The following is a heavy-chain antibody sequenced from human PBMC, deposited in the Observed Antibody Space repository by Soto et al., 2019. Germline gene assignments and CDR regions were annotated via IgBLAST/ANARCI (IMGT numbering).Heavy chain of an antibody. J-gene: IGHJ5*02. D-gene: IGHD2-2*01. CDR3: ARGGAVVVPGSVDRHNWFDP. V-gene: IGHV1-69*02. Sequence: QVQLVQSGAEVKKPGSSVKVSCEASGGTFSSYSFSWVRQAPGQGLEWMGRGVPILGMANYAQKFQGRVTITADKSTSTDYMEMRSLGYDDTAVYYCARGGAVVVPGSVDRHNWFDPWGQGTLVTVSS. CDR1: GGTFSSYS. CDR2: GVPILGMA.